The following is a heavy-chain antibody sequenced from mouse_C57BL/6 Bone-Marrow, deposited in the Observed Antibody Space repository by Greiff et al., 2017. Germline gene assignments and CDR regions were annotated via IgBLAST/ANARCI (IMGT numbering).Heavy chain of an antibody. Sequence: EVKLVESGGDLVKPGGSLKLSCAASGFTFSSYGMSWVRQTPDKRLEWVATISSGGSYTYYPDSVKGRFTISRDNAKNTLYLQMSSLKSEDTAMYYCARRPPIYYGSSRCDYWGKGTTLTVSS. D-gene: IGHD1-1*01. V-gene: IGHV5-6*02. J-gene: IGHJ2*01. CDR3: ARRPPIYYGSSRCDY. CDR1: GFTFSSYG. CDR2: ISSGGSYT.